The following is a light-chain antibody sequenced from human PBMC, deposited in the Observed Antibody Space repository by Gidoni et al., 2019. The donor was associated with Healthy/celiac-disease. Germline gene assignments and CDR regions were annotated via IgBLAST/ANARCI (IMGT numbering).Light chain of an antibody. Sequence: EIVLTQSPGTLSLSPGERATLSCRASQSVSSSYVAGSQQKPGQAPRLLIYGASSRATGIPDRGRGRGSGTDCTRTSSRLEPEDFAGEDCQQDGSARFGPGTKGESK. J-gene: IGKJ3*01. CDR3: QQDGSAR. CDR2: GAS. CDR1: QSVSSSY. V-gene: IGKV3-20*01.